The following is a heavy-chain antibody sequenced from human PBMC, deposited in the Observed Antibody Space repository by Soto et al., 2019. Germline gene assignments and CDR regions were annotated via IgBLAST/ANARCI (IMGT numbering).Heavy chain of an antibody. CDR2: VYYSGRT. CDR1: GGSISSGGYY. CDR3: ASTKDYSSSLDY. D-gene: IGHD6-6*01. Sequence: SETLSLTCTVSGGSISSGGYYWSWIRQHPGKGLEWIGCVYYSGRTYYNPSLKSRITISVDTSKKYFFLKLSSVTAADTAVHYCASTKDYSSSLDYWGQGVLVTVSS. V-gene: IGHV4-31*03. J-gene: IGHJ4*02.